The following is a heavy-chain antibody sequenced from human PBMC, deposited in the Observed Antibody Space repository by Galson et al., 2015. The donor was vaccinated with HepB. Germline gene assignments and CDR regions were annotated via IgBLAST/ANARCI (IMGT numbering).Heavy chain of an antibody. V-gene: IGHV7-4-1*02. Sequence: SVKVSCKASGYTFTSYAMNWVRQAPGQGLEWMGWINTNTGNPTHAQGFTGRFVFSLDTSVSTAYLQISSLKAEDTAVYYCAREAEVELWLRGAHYYFDYWGQGTLVTVSS. J-gene: IGHJ4*02. CDR2: INTNTGNP. CDR3: AREAEVELWLRGAHYYFDY. CDR1: GYTFTSYA. D-gene: IGHD5-18*01.